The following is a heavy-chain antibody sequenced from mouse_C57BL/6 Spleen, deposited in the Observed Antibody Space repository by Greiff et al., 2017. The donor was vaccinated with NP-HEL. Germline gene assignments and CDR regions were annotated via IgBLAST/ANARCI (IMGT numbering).Heavy chain of an antibody. J-gene: IGHJ4*01. CDR3: ARNLDYYGSRGD. CDR1: GYTFTGYW. CDR2: ILPGSGST. V-gene: IGHV1-9*01. Sequence: QVQLQQSGAELMKPGASVKLSCKATGYTFTGYWIEWVKQRPGHGLEWIGEILPGSGSTNHNEKFKGKATFTADTSSNTAYMQLSSLTTEDSAIYYCARNLDYYGSRGDWGQGTSVTVSS. D-gene: IGHD1-1*01.